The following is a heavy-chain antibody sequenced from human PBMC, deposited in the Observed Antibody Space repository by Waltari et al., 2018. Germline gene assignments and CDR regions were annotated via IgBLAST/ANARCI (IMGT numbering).Heavy chain of an antibody. CDR2: SNESGYT. J-gene: IGHJ3*02. CDR1: SGSLRGRW. Sequence: QVQLQQRGAGLSRPSETPSLTCAVASGSLRGRWGSWIRKQPGKGLEWIGESNESGYTYYKPSLRSRAAISVDTSRNQFSLKLSFVTAADTGVYYCARHRHPGNSFDMWGQGTVTVSS. D-gene: IGHD2-21*01. CDR3: ARHRHPGNSFDM. V-gene: IGHV4-34*01.